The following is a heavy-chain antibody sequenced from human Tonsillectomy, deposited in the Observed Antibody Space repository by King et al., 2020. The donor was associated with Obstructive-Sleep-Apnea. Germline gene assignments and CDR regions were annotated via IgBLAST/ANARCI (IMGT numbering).Heavy chain of an antibody. Sequence: VQLQQWGAGLLKPSETLSLTCAVYGGSFSGYYWSWIRQPPGKGLEWIGEINHSGSTNYNPSLKSRVTISVDTSKNQFSLKLSSVTAADTAVYYCARGHYDDYFDYWGQGTLVTVSS. CDR3: ARGHYDDYFDY. CDR1: GGSFSGYY. V-gene: IGHV4-34*01. J-gene: IGHJ4*02. CDR2: INHSGST. D-gene: IGHD3-3*01.